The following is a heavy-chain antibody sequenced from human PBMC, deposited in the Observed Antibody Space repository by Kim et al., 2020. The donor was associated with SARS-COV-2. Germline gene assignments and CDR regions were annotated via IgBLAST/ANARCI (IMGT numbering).Heavy chain of an antibody. V-gene: IGHV1-3*01. Sequence: ASVKVSCKASGYTFTSYAMHWVRQAPGQRLEWMGWINAGNGNTKYSQKFQGRVTITRDTSASTAYMELSSLRSEDTAVYYCARNGWLLKGYYGMDVWGQGTTVTVSS. D-gene: IGHD3-9*01. CDR3: ARNGWLLKGYYGMDV. CDR2: INAGNGNT. J-gene: IGHJ6*02. CDR1: GYTFTSYA.